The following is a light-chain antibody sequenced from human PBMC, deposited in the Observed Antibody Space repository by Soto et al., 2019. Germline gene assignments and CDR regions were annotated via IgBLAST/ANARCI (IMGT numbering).Light chain of an antibody. CDR2: DAS. V-gene: IGKV1-12*01. CDR3: QQYYSYPPWT. Sequence: DVKMSLSPSFVSANVGDRVTITSRASRGIASWLGWYQHKPGRAPKLLIYDASSLQSGVPSRFSGSGSGTDFTLTISCLQSEDFATYYCQQYYSYPPWTFGQ. CDR1: RGIASW. J-gene: IGKJ1*01.